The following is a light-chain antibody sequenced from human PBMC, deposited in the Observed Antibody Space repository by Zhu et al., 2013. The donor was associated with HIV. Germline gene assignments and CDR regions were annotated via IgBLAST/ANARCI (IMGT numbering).Light chain of an antibody. Sequence: QSALTQPRSVSGSPGQSVTISCTGTSSDVGGYNYVSWYQQHPGEAPKLMIYDVSERPSGVPDRFSGSKSGNTASLTISGLQAADEADYYCCSFAGRYTWVFGGGTKLTVL. V-gene: IGLV2-11*01. CDR2: DVS. CDR1: SSDVGGYNY. CDR3: CSFAGRYTWV. J-gene: IGLJ3*02.